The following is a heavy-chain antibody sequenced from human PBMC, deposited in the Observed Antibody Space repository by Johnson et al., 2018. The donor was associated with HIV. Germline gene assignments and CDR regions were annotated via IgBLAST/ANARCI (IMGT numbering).Heavy chain of an antibody. CDR1: GFTFSSYA. Sequence: QVQLVESGGGVVQPGRSLRLSCAASGFTFSSYAMHWVRQATGKGLEWVAVVSYDGTNKYYADSVKGRFTISRDNSKNTLYLKMNSLRAEDTAVYYCARDRGYCSGGSCVLDAFDIWGQGTMVSVSS. V-gene: IGHV3-30*04. CDR2: VSYDGTNK. CDR3: ARDRGYCSGGSCVLDAFDI. J-gene: IGHJ3*02. D-gene: IGHD2-15*01.